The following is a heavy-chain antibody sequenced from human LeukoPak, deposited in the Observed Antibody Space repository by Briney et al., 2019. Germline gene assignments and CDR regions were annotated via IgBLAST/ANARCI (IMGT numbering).Heavy chain of an antibody. D-gene: IGHD3-10*01. Sequence: SVKVSCKASGGTFSSYAISWVRQAPGQGLEWMGRIIPILGIANYAQKFQGRVTITADKSTSTAYMELNSLRAEDTAVYYCARATYYYGSGSYLHWGQGTLVTVSS. CDR3: ARATYYYGSGSYLH. CDR2: IIPILGIA. CDR1: GGTFSSYA. J-gene: IGHJ4*02. V-gene: IGHV1-69*04.